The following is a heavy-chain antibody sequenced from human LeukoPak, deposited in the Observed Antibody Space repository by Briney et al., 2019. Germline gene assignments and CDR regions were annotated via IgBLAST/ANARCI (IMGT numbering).Heavy chain of an antibody. CDR1: GFTLSSYW. V-gene: IGHV3-74*01. Sequence: GGSLRLSCAASGFTLSSYWMHWVRQAPGKGLVWVSRIKGDGNTNYADSVKGRFTISRDNAKNTVSLKMNSLRAEDTGVYYCARAPSEIGGYYPEYFRHWGQGTLVTVSS. CDR3: ARAPSEIGGYYPEYFRH. J-gene: IGHJ1*01. D-gene: IGHD3-22*01. CDR2: IKGDGNT.